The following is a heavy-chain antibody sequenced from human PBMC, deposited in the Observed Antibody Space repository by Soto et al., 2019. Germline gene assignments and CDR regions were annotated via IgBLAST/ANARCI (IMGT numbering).Heavy chain of an antibody. CDR2: INTDGSVA. CDR3: AKGGRQWLVTSDFNY. J-gene: IGHJ4*02. CDR1: GLTFRSYW. Sequence: GGSLRLSCAASGLTFRSYWMHWVRQAPGKGLVWVSRINTDGSVAMYVDSVKGRFTISRDSSKNTVSLEMTSLRAEDTAVYYCAKGGRQWLVTSDFNYWGQGALVTVSS. D-gene: IGHD6-19*01. V-gene: IGHV3-74*03.